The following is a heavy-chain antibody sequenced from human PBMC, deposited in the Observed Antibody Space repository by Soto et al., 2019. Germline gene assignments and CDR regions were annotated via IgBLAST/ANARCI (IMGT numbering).Heavy chain of an antibody. V-gene: IGHV1-69*13. CDR3: ARDSQYYDRSGSLGY. CDR2: IILIFGTA. J-gene: IGHJ4*02. Sequence: GPLVKVSCKASGGTFSSYAISWVRQATGQGLEWRGGIILIFGTANYAQKFQCRVTITADESTSTAYMELSSLRSEDTAVYYCARDSQYYDRSGSLGYWGQGTLVTVSS. CDR1: GGTFSSYA. D-gene: IGHD3-22*01.